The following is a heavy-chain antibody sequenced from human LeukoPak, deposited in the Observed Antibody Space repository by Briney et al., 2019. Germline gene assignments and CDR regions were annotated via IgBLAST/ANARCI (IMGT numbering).Heavy chain of an antibody. CDR1: GYTFTSYD. Sequence: GASVKVSCKASGYTFTSYDMHWVRQAPGQGLEWMGIINSSGGSTSYAQKFPGRVTMTRDMSTSTFYMELSSLRSEDTAVYYCARQSYYYGSGSYRFDYWGQGTLVTVSS. CDR2: INSSGGST. J-gene: IGHJ4*02. V-gene: IGHV1-46*01. D-gene: IGHD3-10*01. CDR3: ARQSYYYGSGSYRFDY.